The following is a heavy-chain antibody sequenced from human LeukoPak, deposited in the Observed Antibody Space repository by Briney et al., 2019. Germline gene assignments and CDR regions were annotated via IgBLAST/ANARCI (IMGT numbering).Heavy chain of an antibody. J-gene: IGHJ4*02. CDR3: ARGADTLDY. V-gene: IGHV4-30-2*05. Sequence: SQTLSLTCAVSGGSISSGGYSWSWIRQPPGKGLEWIGYIYHSGSTYYNPSLKSRVTISVDTSKNQFSLKLSSVTAADTAVYYCARGADTLDYWGQGTLVTVSS. CDR1: GGSISSGGYS. CDR2: IYHSGST.